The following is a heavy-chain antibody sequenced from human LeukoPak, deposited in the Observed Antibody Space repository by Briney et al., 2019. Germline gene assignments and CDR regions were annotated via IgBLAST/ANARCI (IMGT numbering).Heavy chain of an antibody. J-gene: IGHJ4*02. CDR3: TTDRPHNNRDY. CDR1: GFTFSNAW. Sequence: GGSLRLSXAASGFTFSNAWMSWVRQTPGKGLEWLGRIKSKTDGGTTDYAAPVKGRFTISRDGSKNTLYLQMNSLKTEDTAVYYCTTDRPHNNRDYWGQGTLVTVSS. CDR2: IKSKTDGGTT. V-gene: IGHV3-15*01. D-gene: IGHD1-14*01.